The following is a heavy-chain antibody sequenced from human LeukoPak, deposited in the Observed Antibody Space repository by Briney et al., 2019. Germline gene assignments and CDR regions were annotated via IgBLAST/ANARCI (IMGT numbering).Heavy chain of an antibody. CDR2: IRSKANSYAT. V-gene: IGHV3-73*01. CDR3: HYYGSGSYYDSNNWFDP. Sequence: GGSLRLSCAASGFTFSGSAMHWVRQASGKGLEWVGRIRSKANSYATAYAASVKGRFTISRDDSKNTAYLQMNSLKTEDTAVYYCHYYGSGSYYDSNNWFDPWGQGTLVTVSS. CDR1: GFTFSGSA. D-gene: IGHD3-10*01. J-gene: IGHJ5*02.